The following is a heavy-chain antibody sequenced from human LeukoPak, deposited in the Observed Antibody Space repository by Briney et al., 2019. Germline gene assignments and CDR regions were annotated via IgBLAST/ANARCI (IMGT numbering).Heavy chain of an antibody. CDR3: ARFRTSLGSVGLDY. CDR1: GFTFSSYA. V-gene: IGHV3-23*01. J-gene: IGHJ4*02. Sequence: GGSLRLSCAASGFTFSSYAMSWVRQAPGKGLEWVSAISGSGGSTYYADSVKGRFTISRDNAKNSLYLQMNSLRAEDTAVYYCARFRTSLGSVGLDYWGQGTLVTVSS. CDR2: ISGSGGST. D-gene: IGHD3-16*01.